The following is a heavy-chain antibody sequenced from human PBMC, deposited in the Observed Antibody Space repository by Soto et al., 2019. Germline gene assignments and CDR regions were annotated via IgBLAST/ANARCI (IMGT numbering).Heavy chain of an antibody. V-gene: IGHV4-59*01. Sequence: SETLPLTCTVSGGSISSYYWSWIRQPPGKGLEWIGYIYYSGSTNYNPSLKSRVTISVDTSKNQFSLKLSSVTAADTAVYYCAREPITSPYYMDVWGKGTTVTVSS. CDR3: AREPITSPYYMDV. CDR1: GGSISSYY. J-gene: IGHJ6*03. D-gene: IGHD2-2*01. CDR2: IYYSGST.